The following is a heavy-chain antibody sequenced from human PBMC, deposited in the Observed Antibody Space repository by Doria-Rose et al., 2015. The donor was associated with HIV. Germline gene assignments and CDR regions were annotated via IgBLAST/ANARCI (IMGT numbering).Heavy chain of an antibody. J-gene: IGHJ4*02. D-gene: IGHD3-3*01. V-gene: IGHV4-31*03. Sequence: GLVKPSETLSLTCSVSGASVSSRGYYWNWIRQVPGRGLESLGYTYYTGTSDYSPSLKSRLNMAVDTSKNQFSLKLSLVTVADTAVYYCARMGSYRELDYWGQGALVIVSA. CDR1: GASVSSRGYY. CDR3: ARMGSYRELDY. CDR2: TYYTGTS.